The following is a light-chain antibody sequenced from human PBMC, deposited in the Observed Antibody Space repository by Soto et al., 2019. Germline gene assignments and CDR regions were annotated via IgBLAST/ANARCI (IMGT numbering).Light chain of an antibody. Sequence: QSVLTQPPSVSAAPGQKVTISCSGSSSNIGNNYVFWYQQLPGTAPKLLIYDNDKRPSGIPDRFSGSKSGTSATLGITGLRPGDEADYYCATWDGSLSVGVFGGGTKLTVL. CDR1: SSNIGNNY. V-gene: IGLV1-51*01. J-gene: IGLJ2*01. CDR3: ATWDGSLSVGV. CDR2: DND.